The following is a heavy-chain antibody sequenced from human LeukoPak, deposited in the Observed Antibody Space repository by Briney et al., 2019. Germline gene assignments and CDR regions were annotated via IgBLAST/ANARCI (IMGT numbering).Heavy chain of an antibody. Sequence: GGSLRLSCAASGFTFSNYDMHWGRQATGKGLEWVSAIGTAGDTYYQGSVRGRFTISRENTKNTLYLQMESLADWDVAVYYTTRVADTHFYYWLQGILVTVSS. CDR1: GFTFSNYD. CDR3: TRVADTHFYY. D-gene: IGHD2-15*01. CDR2: IGTAGDT. J-gene: IGHJ4*02. V-gene: IGHV3-13*04.